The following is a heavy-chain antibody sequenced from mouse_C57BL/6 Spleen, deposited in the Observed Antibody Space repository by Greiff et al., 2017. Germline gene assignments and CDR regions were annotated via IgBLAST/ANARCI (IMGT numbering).Heavy chain of an antibody. Sequence: QVQLKQSGAELVKPGASVKMSCKASGYTFTSYWITWVKQRPGQGLEWIGDIYPGSGSTNYNEKFKSKATLTVDTSSSTAYMQLSSLTSKDSAVYYCANYYGSSYYFDYWGQGTTLTVSS. D-gene: IGHD1-1*01. CDR2: IYPGSGST. V-gene: IGHV1-55*01. CDR1: GYTFTSYW. CDR3: ANYYGSSYYFDY. J-gene: IGHJ2*01.